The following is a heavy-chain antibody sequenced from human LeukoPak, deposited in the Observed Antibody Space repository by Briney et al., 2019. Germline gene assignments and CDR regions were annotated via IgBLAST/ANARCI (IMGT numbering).Heavy chain of an antibody. D-gene: IGHD3-10*01. J-gene: IGHJ4*02. CDR3: ARGPFGESFIGDY. CDR1: GYTFSNYD. Sequence: ASVKVSCKTSGYTFSNYDINWVRQAPGQGLEWMGWMNPNNGNTGYAQKFQGRVTMTRDTSITTAYMELSSLTSDDTAVYYCARGPFGESFIGDYWGQGTLVTVSS. CDR2: MNPNNGNT. V-gene: IGHV1-8*01.